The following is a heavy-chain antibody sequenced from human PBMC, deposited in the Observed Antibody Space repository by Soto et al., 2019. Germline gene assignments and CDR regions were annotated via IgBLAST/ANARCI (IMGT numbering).Heavy chain of an antibody. CDR3: ARGGIWFGGNYYYYGMDV. CDR2: INLSGST. CDR1: GGSFSCYY. Sequence: PSETLSLTCAVYGGSFSCYYWSWIRQPPGKGLEWIGEINLSGSTNYNPSLKSRVTISVDTSKNQFSLKLSSVTAADTAVYYCARGGIWFGGNYYYYGMDVWGQGTTVTVSS. D-gene: IGHD3-10*01. J-gene: IGHJ6*02. V-gene: IGHV4-34*01.